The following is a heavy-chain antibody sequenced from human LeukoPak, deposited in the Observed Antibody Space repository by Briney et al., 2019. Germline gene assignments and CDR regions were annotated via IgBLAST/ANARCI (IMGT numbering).Heavy chain of an antibody. D-gene: IGHD2-15*01. J-gene: IGHJ4*02. V-gene: IGHV3-48*04. CDR2: ISSSSSTI. CDR3: ASSHGYCSGGSCEVSSLPFDY. CDR1: GFTFSSYS. Sequence: GGSLRLSCAASGFTFSSYSMNWVRQAPGKGLEWVSYISSSSSTIYYADSVKGRFTISRDNAKNSLYLQMNSLRAEDTAVYYCASSHGYCSGGSCEVSSLPFDYWGQGTLVTVSS.